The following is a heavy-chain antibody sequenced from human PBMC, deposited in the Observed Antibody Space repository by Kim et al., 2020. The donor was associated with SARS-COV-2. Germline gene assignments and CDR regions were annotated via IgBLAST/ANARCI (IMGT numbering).Heavy chain of an antibody. CDR1: GFTFSSYG. CDR2: ISYDGSNK. J-gene: IGHJ4*02. V-gene: IGHV3-30*18. Sequence: GGSLRLSCAASGFTFSSYGMHWVRQAPGKGLEWVAVISYDGSNKYYADSVKGRFTISRDNSKNTLYLQMNSLRAEDTAVYYCAKDILGRASAGIHYWGQG. D-gene: IGHD6-13*01. CDR3: AKDILGRASAGIHY.